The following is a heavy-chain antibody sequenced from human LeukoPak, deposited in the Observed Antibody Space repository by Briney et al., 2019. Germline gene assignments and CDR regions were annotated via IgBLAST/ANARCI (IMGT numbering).Heavy chain of an antibody. CDR3: AKDGGSSSLTYYYYHMDV. V-gene: IGHV3-23*01. J-gene: IGHJ6*03. CDR1: GFTFSSYA. D-gene: IGHD6-6*01. Sequence: AGGSLRLSCAASGFTFSSYAMSWVRQAPGKGLEWVSAVSGSGGSTYYADSVKGRFTISRDNSKNTLYLQMNSLRAEDTAVYYCAKDGGSSSLTYYYYHMDVWGKGTAVTVSS. CDR2: VSGSGGST.